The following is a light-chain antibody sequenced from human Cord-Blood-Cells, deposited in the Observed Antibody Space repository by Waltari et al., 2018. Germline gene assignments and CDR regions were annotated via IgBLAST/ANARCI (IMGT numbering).Light chain of an antibody. CDR3: QTWGTGIQV. CDR2: LNIEGDQ. V-gene: IGLV4-69*01. Sequence: QLVLTQSPSASASLGASVKLTCTLSSGHSSYAIAWHPQQPEKGPRYLMKLNIEGDQSKGDGIPDRFSGSSSGAERYLTISSLQSEDEADYYCQTWGTGIQVFGGGTKLTVL. CDR1: SGHSSYA. J-gene: IGLJ2*01.